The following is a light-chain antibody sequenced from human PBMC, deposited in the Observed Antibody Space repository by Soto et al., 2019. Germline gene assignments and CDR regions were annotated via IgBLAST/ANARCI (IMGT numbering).Light chain of an antibody. CDR2: DAS. Sequence: EIVLTQSPGTLSLYPGERATLSCRASQSVGNDYLAWYQQKPGQAPRLLIDDASNRAAGIPDRFSGSGSGTDFTLTISRLEPEDFAVYYCQQCATSPLTFGQGTRVDIK. V-gene: IGKV3-20*01. CDR3: QQCATSPLT. J-gene: IGKJ1*01. CDR1: QSVGNDY.